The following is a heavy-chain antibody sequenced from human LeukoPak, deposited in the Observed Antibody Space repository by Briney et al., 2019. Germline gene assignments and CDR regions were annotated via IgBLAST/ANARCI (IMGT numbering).Heavy chain of an antibody. J-gene: IGHJ4*02. CDR2: IGQDGTEK. V-gene: IGHV3-7*03. CDR3: ARDRDGKDY. CDR1: GFAFNTYW. Sequence: GGSLRLSCAASGFAFNTYWMSWVRQAPGKGLEWVANIGQDGTEKHHVDSVRGRLTISRDNAKNSVFPQMNSLRAEDTAVYYCARDRDGKDYWGQGTLVTVSS. D-gene: IGHD1-1*01.